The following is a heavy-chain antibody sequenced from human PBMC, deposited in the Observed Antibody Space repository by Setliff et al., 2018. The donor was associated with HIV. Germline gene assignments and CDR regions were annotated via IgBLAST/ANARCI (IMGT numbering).Heavy chain of an antibody. J-gene: IGHJ4*02. V-gene: IGHV1-18*01. CDR2: INTHSGHT. D-gene: IGHD5-12*01. CDR1: GYTFNNYG. Sequence: ASVKVSCKASGYTFNNYGISWVRQAPGQGLEWMGWINTHSGHTNYAQNVQGRVTVTMDTSTSTAYMELRSLKSDDTAVYYCARGKTWLRFLDYWGQGTLVTVSS. CDR3: ARGKTWLRFLDY.